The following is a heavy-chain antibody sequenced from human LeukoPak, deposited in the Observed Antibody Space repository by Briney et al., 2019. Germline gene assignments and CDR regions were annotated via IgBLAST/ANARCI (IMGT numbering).Heavy chain of an antibody. D-gene: IGHD6-13*01. CDR2: ISSSSSYI. V-gene: IGHV3-21*04. CDR3: AKAGGGIAAAGPSVTLPHYFDY. J-gene: IGHJ4*02. CDR1: GFTFSSYS. Sequence: GGSLRLSCAASGFTFSSYSMNWVRQAPGKGLEWVSSISSSSSYIYYADSVKGRFTISRDNAKNSLYLQMNSLRAEDTAVYYCAKAGGGIAAAGPSVTLPHYFDYWGQGTLVTVSS.